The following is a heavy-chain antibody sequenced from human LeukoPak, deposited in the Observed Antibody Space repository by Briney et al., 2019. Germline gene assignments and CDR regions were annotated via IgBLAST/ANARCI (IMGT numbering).Heavy chain of an antibody. CDR1: GYRFTSNW. J-gene: IGHJ5*02. Sequence: GESLKISCKGSGYRFTSNWIGWVRQMPGKGLEWMGIIYPGDSDTRYSPSFQGQVTISADKSISTAYLQWSSLKASDTAMYYCARHISRGTGSSWYWFDPWGQGTLVTVSS. CDR2: IYPGDSDT. D-gene: IGHD6-13*01. V-gene: IGHV5-51*01. CDR3: ARHISRGTGSSWYWFDP.